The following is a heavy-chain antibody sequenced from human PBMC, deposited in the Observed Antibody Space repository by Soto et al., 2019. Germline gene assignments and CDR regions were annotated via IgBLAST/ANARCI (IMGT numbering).Heavy chain of an antibody. Sequence: QVQLQQWGAGLLKPSETLSLTCAVYGGSFSGYYWSWIRQPPGTGLEWIGEINHSGRTNYNPSLKRRVTISVNPSETQVSLKLGSVTAADTAVYYCARKSNRAVAYYGYYAMDVWGQGSTVTVS. CDR1: GGSFSGYY. D-gene: IGHD3-10*01. CDR2: INHSGRT. V-gene: IGHV4-34*01. J-gene: IGHJ6*02. CDR3: ARKSNRAVAYYGYYAMDV.